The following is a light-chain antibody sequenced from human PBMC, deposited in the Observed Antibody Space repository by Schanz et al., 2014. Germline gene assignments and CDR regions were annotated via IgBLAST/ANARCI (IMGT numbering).Light chain of an antibody. CDR2: DAS. Sequence: DMQMTQSPSTLSASVGDRVTITCRASQSIGTWLAWYQQKPGKAPNLLIYDASTLESGAPSRFSGSGSGTEFTLTISSLQPDDVAAYYCQHYTSDSRKFGHGTTVEIK. CDR3: QHYTSDSRK. CDR1: QSIGTW. J-gene: IGKJ1*01. V-gene: IGKV1-5*01.